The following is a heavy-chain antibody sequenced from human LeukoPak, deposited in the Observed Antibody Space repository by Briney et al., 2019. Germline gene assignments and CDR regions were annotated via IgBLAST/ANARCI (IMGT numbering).Heavy chain of an antibody. V-gene: IGHV4-39*01. Sequence: SETLSLTCTVSGGSISSSSYYWGWIRQPPEKGLEWIGSIYYSGSTYYNPSLKSRVTISVDTSKNQFSLKLSSVTAADTAVYYCARHLRGYYYDSSGFDYWGQGTLVTVSS. D-gene: IGHD3-22*01. CDR1: GGSISSSSYY. CDR3: ARHLRGYYYDSSGFDY. CDR2: IYYSGST. J-gene: IGHJ4*02.